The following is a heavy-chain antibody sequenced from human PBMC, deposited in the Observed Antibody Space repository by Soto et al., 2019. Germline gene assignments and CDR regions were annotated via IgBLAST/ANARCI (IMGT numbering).Heavy chain of an antibody. J-gene: IGHJ5*02. D-gene: IGHD4-17*01. Sequence: PSETLSLTCTVSGDSVSKYYWNWIRQPAGKGLEWIGRIHSTRSPDYNPSLKSRVTLSVDTSKNQFSLKLSLTSVTAADTAVYYCARSPAYGDYANLDTWGQGTLVTV. CDR3: ARSPAYGDYANLDT. CDR2: IHSTRSP. CDR1: GDSVSKYY. V-gene: IGHV4-4*07.